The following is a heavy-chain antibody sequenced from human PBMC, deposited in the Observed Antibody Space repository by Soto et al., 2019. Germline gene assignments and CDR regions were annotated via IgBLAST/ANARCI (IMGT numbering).Heavy chain of an antibody. CDR3: AKNTMIVVVITTIFDY. V-gene: IGHV3-23*01. J-gene: IGHJ4*02. CDR1: GFTFSSYA. CDR2: ISGSGGST. Sequence: GGSLRLSCAASGFTFSSYAMSWVRQAPGKGLEWVSAISGSGGSTYYADSVKGRFTISRDNSKNTLYLQMNSLRAEDTAVYYCAKNTMIVVVITTIFDYWGQGTLVTVSS. D-gene: IGHD3-22*01.